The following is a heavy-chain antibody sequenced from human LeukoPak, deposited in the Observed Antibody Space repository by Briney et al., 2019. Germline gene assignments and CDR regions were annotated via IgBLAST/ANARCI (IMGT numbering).Heavy chain of an antibody. CDR2: ISGNGGST. CDR3: AKPPPDSSTWLFDY. D-gene: IGHD6-13*01. Sequence: GGSLRLSCAASGFTFSTYAMSWVRQAPGKGLEWVSTISGNGGSTYYADSVKGRSTISRDNSKNTLYLQMNSLRAEDTAVYYCAKPPPDSSTWLFDYWGQGTLVTVSS. CDR1: GFTFSTYA. J-gene: IGHJ4*02. V-gene: IGHV3-23*01.